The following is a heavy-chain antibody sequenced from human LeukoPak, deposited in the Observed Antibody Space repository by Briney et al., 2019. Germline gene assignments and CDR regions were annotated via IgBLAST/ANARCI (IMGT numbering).Heavy chain of an antibody. CDR3: ARDSDRSYSFDY. D-gene: IGHD1-26*01. CDR2: ISSGSSYI. CDR1: GFTFSSYS. Sequence: GGSLRLSCAASGFTFSSYSMNWVRQAPGKGLEWVSSISSGSSYIYYADSVKGRFTISRDNAKNSLYLQMNSLRAEDTAVYYCARDSDRSYSFDYWGQGTLVTVSS. J-gene: IGHJ4*02. V-gene: IGHV3-21*01.